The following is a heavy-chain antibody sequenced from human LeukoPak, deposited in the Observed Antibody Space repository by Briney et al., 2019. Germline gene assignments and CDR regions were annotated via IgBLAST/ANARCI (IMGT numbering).Heavy chain of an antibody. CDR2: MNLDGSET. CDR1: GFPFSDHW. V-gene: IGHV3-7*01. J-gene: IGHJ4*02. CDR3: ARSLSSPVTNY. D-gene: IGHD2-2*01. Sequence: GGSLRLSCAASGFPFSDHWMNWVRQAPGKGLEWVANMNLDGSETYYVDSVKGRFTISRDNAKSTLYLQLDSLRAEDTAMYYCARSLSSPVTNYWGQGTLVTVSS.